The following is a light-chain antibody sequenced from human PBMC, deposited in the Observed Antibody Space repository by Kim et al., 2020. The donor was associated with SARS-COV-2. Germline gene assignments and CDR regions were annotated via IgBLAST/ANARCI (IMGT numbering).Light chain of an antibody. V-gene: IGLV1-40*01. Sequence: QSVLAQPPSVSGAPGQTVTISCNGGSSNIGAGYDVHWYQQLPGTAPKLPIFRNNNWPSGVPDRFSGSKSGTSASLAITGLQTEDEANYYCQSYDGRLTAFYVFGSGTKVTVL. J-gene: IGLJ1*01. CDR3: QSYDGRLTAFYV. CDR2: RNN. CDR1: SSNIGAGYD.